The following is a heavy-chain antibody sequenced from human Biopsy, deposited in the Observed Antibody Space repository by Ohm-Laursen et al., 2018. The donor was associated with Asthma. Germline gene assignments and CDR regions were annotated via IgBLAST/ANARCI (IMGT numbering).Heavy chain of an antibody. D-gene: IGHD6-19*01. V-gene: IGHV1-69*13. CDR1: GGTFSNFA. CDR2: IMTVFGTT. CDR3: ARCQVGYSSGWSLLLKKIYYSGMDV. Sequence: SVKVSCKAPGGTFSNFAVSWVRQAPGQGLEWLGGIMTVFGTTNYAQKFQGRVTITADESTSTAYMEVTSLRSEDTAIYYCARCQVGYSSGWSLLLKKIYYSGMDVWGQGTAVTVSS. J-gene: IGHJ6*02.